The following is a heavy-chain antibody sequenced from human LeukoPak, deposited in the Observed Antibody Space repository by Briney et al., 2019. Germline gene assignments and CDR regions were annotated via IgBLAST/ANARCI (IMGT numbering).Heavy chain of an antibody. CDR2: ISNDGGGT. Sequence: GGSLRLSCTASGFSFSNHYMRWIRQAPGKGLEWVSAISNDGGGTTYADFVKGRFSVSRDNSKNTLFLQMNSLRAEDTALYYCAKGSSGYFFDLWGQGTLVTVSS. CDR1: GFSFSNHY. V-gene: IGHV3-23*01. D-gene: IGHD3-22*01. J-gene: IGHJ4*02. CDR3: AKGSSGYFFDL.